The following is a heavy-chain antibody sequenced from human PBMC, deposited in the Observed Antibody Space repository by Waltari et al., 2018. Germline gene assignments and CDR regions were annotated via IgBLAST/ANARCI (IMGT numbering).Heavy chain of an antibody. J-gene: IGHJ3*02. CDR1: GYTFTGYY. Sequence: QVQLVQSGAEVKKPGASVKVSCKASGYTFTGYYMHWVRQAPGQGLEWMGWSNANSGGTNYAQKFQGRVTMTRDTAISTAYMELGRLRSDDTAVYYCARDLERSPDIWGQGTMVTVSS. V-gene: IGHV1-2*02. CDR3: ARDLERSPDI. CDR2: SNANSGGT.